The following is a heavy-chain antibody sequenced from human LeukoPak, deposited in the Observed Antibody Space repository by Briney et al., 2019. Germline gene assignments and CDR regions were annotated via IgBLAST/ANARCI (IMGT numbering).Heavy chain of an antibody. Sequence: GGSLRFSCAASGFTFSSYSMTWVRQAPGKGLEWVSSISSSSSYIYYADSVKGRFTISRDNAKNSLYLQMNSLRAEDTAVYYCARDTSGYDAFDIWGQGTMVTVST. D-gene: IGHD5-12*01. CDR2: ISSSSSYI. CDR1: GFTFSSYS. V-gene: IGHV3-21*01. CDR3: ARDTSGYDAFDI. J-gene: IGHJ3*02.